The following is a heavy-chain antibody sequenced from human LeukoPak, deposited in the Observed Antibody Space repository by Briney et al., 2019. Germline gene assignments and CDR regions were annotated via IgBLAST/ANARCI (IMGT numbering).Heavy chain of an antibody. D-gene: IGHD6-19*01. CDR2: IIPIFGTA. J-gene: IGHJ4*02. CDR1: GYTLTELS. Sequence: ASVKVSCKVSGYTLTELSMHWVRQAPGQGLEWMGGIIPIFGTANYAQKFQGRVTITADESTSTAYMELSSLRSEDTAVYYCARSAVAGFFDYWGQGTLVTVSS. CDR3: ARSAVAGFFDY. V-gene: IGHV1-69*13.